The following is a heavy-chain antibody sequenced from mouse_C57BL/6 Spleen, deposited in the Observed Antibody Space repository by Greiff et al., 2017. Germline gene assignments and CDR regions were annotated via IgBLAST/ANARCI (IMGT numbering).Heavy chain of an antibody. Sequence: DVMLVESGGGLVQPGGSLSLSCAASGFTFTDYYMSWVRQPPGKALEWLGFIRNKANGYTTEYSASVKGRFNISRDNSQSILYLQMNALRAEDSATYYCARDRGGWDGYYYAMDYWGQGTSVTVSS. CDR2: IRNKANGYTT. CDR1: GFTFTDYY. J-gene: IGHJ4*01. CDR3: ARDRGGWDGYYYAMDY. V-gene: IGHV7-3*01. D-gene: IGHD4-1*01.